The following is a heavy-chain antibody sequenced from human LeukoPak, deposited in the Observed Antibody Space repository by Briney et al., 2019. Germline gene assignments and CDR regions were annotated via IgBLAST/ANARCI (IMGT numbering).Heavy chain of an antibody. CDR1: GFTFDDYA. Sequence: GGSLRLSCAASGFTFDDYAMHWVRQAPGKGLEWVAVIWYDGSNKYYADSVKGRFTISRDNSKNTLYLQMNSLRAEDTAVYYCAREVVVSFFDYWGQGTLVTVSS. V-gene: IGHV3-33*08. CDR2: IWYDGSNK. J-gene: IGHJ4*02. CDR3: AREVVVSFFDY. D-gene: IGHD3-22*01.